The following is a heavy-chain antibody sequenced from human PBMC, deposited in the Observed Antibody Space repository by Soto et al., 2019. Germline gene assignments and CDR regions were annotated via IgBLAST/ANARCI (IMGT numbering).Heavy chain of an antibody. CDR3: ARAYSSWYWDY. CDR2: IYYSGST. J-gene: IGHJ4*02. V-gene: IGHV4-59*12. D-gene: IGHD3-22*01. Sequence: SETLSLTCTVSGGSISSYYWTWSRQHPEEGLEWIGYIYYSGSTYYNPSLKSRVTISSDRSKNQFSLKLDSVTAADTAVYYCARAYSSWYWDYWGQGTLVTVSS. CDR1: GGSISSYY.